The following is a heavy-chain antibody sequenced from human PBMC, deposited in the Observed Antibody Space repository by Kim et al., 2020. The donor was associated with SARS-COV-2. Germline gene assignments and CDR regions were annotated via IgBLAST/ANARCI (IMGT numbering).Heavy chain of an antibody. Sequence: ASVKVSCKASGYTFTGHYIHWVRQAPGQGLEWMGWINPNSGGTKYAQKFQGRVTMTRDTSISTAYMELSRLRSDDTAVYHCARLPPSYDHGMDVWGQGTTVTVSS. V-gene: IGHV1-2*02. CDR3: ARLPPSYDHGMDV. J-gene: IGHJ6*02. D-gene: IGHD2-8*01. CDR1: GYTFTGHY. CDR2: INPNSGGT.